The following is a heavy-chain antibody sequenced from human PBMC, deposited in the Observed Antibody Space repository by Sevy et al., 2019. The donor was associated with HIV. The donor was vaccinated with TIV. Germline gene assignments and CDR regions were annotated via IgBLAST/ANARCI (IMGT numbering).Heavy chain of an antibody. CDR3: ARDLYPTPDYYDSSGALDY. CDR1: GFTFSSYG. Sequence: GGPLSLSCPAPGFTFSSYGWPWVRRAPGKGLEGGAVICIDGSNKYYPDSVKGRFTISRDNSKNTLYLQMNSLRAEDTAVYYCARDLYPTPDYYDSSGALDYWGQGTLVTVSS. J-gene: IGHJ4*02. V-gene: IGHV3-33*01. D-gene: IGHD3-22*01. CDR2: ICIDGSNK.